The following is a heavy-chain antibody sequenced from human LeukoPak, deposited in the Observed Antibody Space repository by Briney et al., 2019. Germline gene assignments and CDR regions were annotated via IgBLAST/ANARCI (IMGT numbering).Heavy chain of an antibody. J-gene: IGHJ4*02. V-gene: IGHV3-74*01. D-gene: IGHD6-19*01. Sequence: GGSLRLSCAASGFTFSSYWMHWVRQAPGRGLVWVSRIHNDGSSTNYADSVKGRFTISRDNAKNTLYLQMSSLRAEDTAVYYCARVGAVAGTSDYWGQGTLVTVSS. CDR1: GFTFSSYW. CDR2: IHNDGSST. CDR3: ARVGAVAGTSDY.